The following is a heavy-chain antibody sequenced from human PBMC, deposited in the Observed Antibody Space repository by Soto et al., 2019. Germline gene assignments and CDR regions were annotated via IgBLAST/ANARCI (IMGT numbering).Heavy chain of an antibody. CDR2: ITSSGSNI. CDR3: ARDLLGREEYSGYVPY. V-gene: IGHV3-11*01. Sequence: GGSLRLSCAASGFTFSDYYMSWTRQAPGKGLEWVSYITSSGSNIYYADSVKGRFTISRDNAKNSLYLQMNSLRAEDKAVYYCARDLLGREEYSGYVPYWGQGTLVTVSS. J-gene: IGHJ4*02. CDR1: GFTFSDYY. D-gene: IGHD5-12*01.